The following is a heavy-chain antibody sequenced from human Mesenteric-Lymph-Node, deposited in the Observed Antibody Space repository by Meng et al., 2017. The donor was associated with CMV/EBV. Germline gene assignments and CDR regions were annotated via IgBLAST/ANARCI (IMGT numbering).Heavy chain of an antibody. Sequence: GESLKISCTASGFSFSSYAMSWVRQAPGKGLEWVSPISGSGGTTYYADSVKGRFTISRDNSKNTLYLRMNSLRAEDTAVYYCAKTNQQQPAGYYGLDVWGQGTTVTVSS. J-gene: IGHJ6*02. V-gene: IGHV3-23*01. CDR3: AKTNQQQPAGYYGLDV. D-gene: IGHD6-13*01. CDR1: GFSFSSYA. CDR2: ISGSGGTT.